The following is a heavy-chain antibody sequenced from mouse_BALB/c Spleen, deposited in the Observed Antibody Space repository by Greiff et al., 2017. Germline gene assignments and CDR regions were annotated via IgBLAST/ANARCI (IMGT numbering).Heavy chain of an antibody. D-gene: IGHD2-10*02. V-gene: IGHV5-9-4*01. J-gene: IGHJ3*01. Sequence: EVQLVESGGGLVKPGGSLKLSCAASGFTFSSYAMSWVRQSPEKRLEWVAEISSGGSYTYYPDTVTGRFTISRDNAKNTLYLEMSSLRSEDTAMYYCARAYDLWFAYWGQGTLVTVSA. CDR2: ISSGGSYT. CDR3: ARAYDLWFAY. CDR1: GFTFSSYA.